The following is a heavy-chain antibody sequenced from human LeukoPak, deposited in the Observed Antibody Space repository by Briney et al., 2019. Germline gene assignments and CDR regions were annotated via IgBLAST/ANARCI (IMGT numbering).Heavy chain of an antibody. Sequence: GGSLRLSCAASGFTFNRDWTAWVRQAPGKGLEWVSAISGSGVSTYYADSVKGRFTVSRDNSKNTLYLQMSSLRAEDTAVYYCAKDERNWNYNLASQTYDWGQGTLVTVSS. CDR1: GFTFNRDW. V-gene: IGHV3-23*01. J-gene: IGHJ4*02. CDR2: ISGSGVST. D-gene: IGHD1-7*01. CDR3: AKDERNWNYNLASQTYD.